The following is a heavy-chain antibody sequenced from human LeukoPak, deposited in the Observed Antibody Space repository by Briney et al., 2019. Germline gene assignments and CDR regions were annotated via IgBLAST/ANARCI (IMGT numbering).Heavy chain of an antibody. CDR3: ARDGSVYCSSTSCYSGYYYYGMDV. J-gene: IGHJ6*02. CDR1: GYTFTSYG. Sequence: EAAVKLSCRASGYTFTSYGISWVRQAPGQGREGMGRISAYNGNTNYAQILQGRVTMTTGTSTSTAYMQLRSLRSDDTAVYSCARDGSVYCSSTSCYSGYYYYGMDVSGQGTTVTVSS. D-gene: IGHD2-2*01. V-gene: IGHV1-18*01. CDR2: ISAYNGNT.